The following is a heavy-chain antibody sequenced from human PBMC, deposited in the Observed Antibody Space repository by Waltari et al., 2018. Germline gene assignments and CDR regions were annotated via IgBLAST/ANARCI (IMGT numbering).Heavy chain of an antibody. CDR2: INTGNGDT. CDR1: GYSFTSYI. Sequence: QVQLVQSGAEVKKHGASVKLSCKASGYSFTSYIIHWVRLAPGQRLEWMGWINTGNGDTKYSHKFQGRVTITRDTSASTAYMDLSSLRSEDTAVYYCAFSTGGDHLLAFDIWGQGTMVTVSS. J-gene: IGHJ3*02. CDR3: AFSTGGDHLLAFDI. V-gene: IGHV1-3*04. D-gene: IGHD2-21*02.